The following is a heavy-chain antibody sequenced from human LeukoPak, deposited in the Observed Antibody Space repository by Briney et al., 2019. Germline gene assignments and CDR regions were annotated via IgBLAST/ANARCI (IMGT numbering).Heavy chain of an antibody. Sequence: SVKVSCKASGGTFSRYAISWVRQAPGQQLEWMGRIIPIFGIANYAQKFQGRVTITADKSTSTAYMELSSLRSEDTAVYYCAREDQGAVAADDWGQGTLVTVSS. CDR3: AREDQGAVAADD. CDR2: IIPIFGIA. D-gene: IGHD6-19*01. V-gene: IGHV1-69*04. J-gene: IGHJ4*02. CDR1: GGTFSRYA.